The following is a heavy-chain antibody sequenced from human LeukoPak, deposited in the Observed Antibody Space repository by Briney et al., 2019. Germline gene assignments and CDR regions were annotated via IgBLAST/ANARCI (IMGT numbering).Heavy chain of an antibody. J-gene: IGHJ4*02. CDR1: GFTSSSYA. CDR3: AKSVVRGVTYLNFDY. Sequence: GGSLRLSCAASGFTSSSYAMSWVRHAPGKGLDWVSAISGSGGSTHYAASVKGRFTISRDNSKNTLYLQMNSLRAEDTAEDYCAKSVVRGVTYLNFDYWGQGTLVTVSS. D-gene: IGHD3-10*01. V-gene: IGHV3-23*01. CDR2: ISGSGGST.